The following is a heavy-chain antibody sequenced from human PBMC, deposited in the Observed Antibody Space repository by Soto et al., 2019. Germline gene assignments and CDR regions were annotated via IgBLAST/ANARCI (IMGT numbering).Heavy chain of an antibody. D-gene: IGHD5-18*01. V-gene: IGHV3-66*04. CDR1: GVTVSSNY. CDR2: IYSGGST. J-gene: IGHJ4*02. CDR3: AGPGYNYGGGYFDY. Sequence: EVQLVESGGGLVQPGGSLRLSCAASGVTVSSNYMSWVRQAPGKGLEWVSVIYSGGSTYYADSVKGRFTISRDNSKNTLYLQMNSLRAEDTAVYYCAGPGYNYGGGYFDYWGQGTLVTVSS.